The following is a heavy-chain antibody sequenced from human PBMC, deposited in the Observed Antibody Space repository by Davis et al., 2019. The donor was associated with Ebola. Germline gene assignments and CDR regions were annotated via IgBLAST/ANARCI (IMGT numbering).Heavy chain of an antibody. CDR2: ISYDGSNK. CDR3: TARGY. D-gene: IGHD3-10*01. CDR1: GFTFSSYG. Sequence: GESLKISCAASGFTFSSYGMHWVRQAPGKGLEWVAVISYDGSNKYYADSVKGRFTISRDNSKNTLYLQMNSLRAEDTAVYYCTARGYWGQGTLVTVSS. V-gene: IGHV3-30*03. J-gene: IGHJ4*02.